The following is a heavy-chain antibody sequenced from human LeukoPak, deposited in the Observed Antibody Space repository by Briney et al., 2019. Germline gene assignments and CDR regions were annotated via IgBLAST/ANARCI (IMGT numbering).Heavy chain of an antibody. J-gene: IGHJ4*02. CDR2: VSGNGGSS. Sequence: GGSLRLSCAASGFTFSNYGMSWVRQAPGKGLEWVSAVSGNGGSSFYADSVKGRFTISRDNSKNTLFLQVDSLRAEDSAIYYCARRKVGGTGDYWGQETQVTVSS. D-gene: IGHD1-26*01. CDR3: ARRKVGGTGDY. V-gene: IGHV3-23*01. CDR1: GFTFSNYG.